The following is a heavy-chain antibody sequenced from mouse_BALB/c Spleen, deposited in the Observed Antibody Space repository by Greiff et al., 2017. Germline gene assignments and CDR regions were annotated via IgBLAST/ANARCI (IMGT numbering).Heavy chain of an antibody. D-gene: IGHD2-1*01. Sequence: EVQLQQSGAELVKPGASVKLSCTASGFNIKDTYMHWVKQRPEQGLEWIGRIDPANGNTKYDPKFPGKATITADTSSNTAYLQLSSLTSEDTAVYYCAYGNFLAWFAYWGQGTLVTVSA. CDR2: IDPANGNT. V-gene: IGHV14-3*02. CDR3: AYGNFLAWFAY. CDR1: GFNIKDTY. J-gene: IGHJ3*01.